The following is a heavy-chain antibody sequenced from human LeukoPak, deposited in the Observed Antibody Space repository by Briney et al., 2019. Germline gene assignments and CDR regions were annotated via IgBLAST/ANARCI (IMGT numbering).Heavy chain of an antibody. D-gene: IGHD3-3*01. CDR2: LSGSGGST. V-gene: IGHV3-23*01. J-gene: IGHJ4*02. Sequence: GGSLRLSCAASGFTFSSYAMSWVRQAPGKGLEWVSGLSGSGGSTFYVDSVKGRFTISRDNSKNTLFLQMTSLRADDTAVYHCAKGYDFWSGGVDYWGQGTLVTVSS. CDR1: GFTFSSYA. CDR3: AKGYDFWSGGVDY.